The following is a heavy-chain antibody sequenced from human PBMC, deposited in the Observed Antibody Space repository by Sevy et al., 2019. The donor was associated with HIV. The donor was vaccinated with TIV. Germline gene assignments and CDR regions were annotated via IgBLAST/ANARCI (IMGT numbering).Heavy chain of an antibody. CDR2: IYWNDDR. Sequence: SGPTLVKPTQTLTLTCTFSGFSLSTTEVGVGWIRQPPGKALEWLALIYWNDDRRDSPSLKSRLTITMDTSKNQVVLKMTNMDPLDTATYYCAHTSYDTSGYYKRDAFDIWGQGTMVTVSS. CDR1: GFSLSTTEVG. CDR3: AHTSYDTSGYYKRDAFDI. V-gene: IGHV2-5*01. D-gene: IGHD3-22*01. J-gene: IGHJ3*02.